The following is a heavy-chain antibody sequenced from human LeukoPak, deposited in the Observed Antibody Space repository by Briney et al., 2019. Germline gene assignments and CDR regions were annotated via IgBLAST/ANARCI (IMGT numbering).Heavy chain of an antibody. J-gene: IGHJ4*02. CDR3: TRGRIGGWTDY. CDR1: GFTLNNYW. CDR2: INVDGSSI. D-gene: IGHD6-19*01. Sequence: GGSLRLSCAASGFTLNNYWMHWVRQAPGKGLVWVSRINVDGSSISYADSVKGRFTISRDNARNTLYLQMNSLRAEDTAVYYCTRGRIGGWTDYWGQGTLVTVSS. V-gene: IGHV3-74*01.